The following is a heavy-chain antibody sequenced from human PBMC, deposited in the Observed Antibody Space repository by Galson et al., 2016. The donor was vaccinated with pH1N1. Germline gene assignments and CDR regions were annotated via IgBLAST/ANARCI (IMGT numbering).Heavy chain of an antibody. Sequence: SLRLSCATSGFTFSSNAMSWVRQAPGKGLEWISTISNNALTTSYADSVKGRFTISRDNSKKTAYLQINTLSAEDTAVYFCAKTVASTLGHWCQGTLVTVSS. V-gene: IGHV3-23*01. CDR2: ISNNALTT. CDR3: AKTVASTLGH. CDR1: GFTFSSNA. J-gene: IGHJ4*02. D-gene: IGHD2-15*01.